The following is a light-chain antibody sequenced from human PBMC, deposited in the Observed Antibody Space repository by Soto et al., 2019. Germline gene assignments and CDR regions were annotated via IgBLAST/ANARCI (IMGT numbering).Light chain of an antibody. Sequence: QSALTQPPSASGSPGQSVTISCTGTSSDVGGYNYVSWYQQHPGNAPKLMIYEVSKRPSGVPDRFSGSKSGNTASLTVSGLQAEDEAEYYCSSYAGSNTPVVFGGGTKLTVL. CDR3: SSYAGSNTPVV. CDR2: EVS. CDR1: SSDVGGYNY. J-gene: IGLJ2*01. V-gene: IGLV2-8*01.